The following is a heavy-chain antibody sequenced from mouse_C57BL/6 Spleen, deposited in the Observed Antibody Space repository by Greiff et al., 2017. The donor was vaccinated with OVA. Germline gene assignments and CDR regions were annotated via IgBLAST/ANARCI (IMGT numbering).Heavy chain of an antibody. Sequence: QVQLQQPGAELVRPGSSVKLSCKASGYTFTSYWMHWVKQRPIQGLEWIGNIDPSDSETHYNQKFKDKATLTVDKSSSTAYMQLSSLTSEDSAVFYCARGGNFLDYWGQGPTPTVSS. CDR2: IDPSDSET. D-gene: IGHD2-1*01. J-gene: IGHJ2*01. CDR1: GYTFTSYW. V-gene: IGHV1-52*01. CDR3: ARGGNFLDY.